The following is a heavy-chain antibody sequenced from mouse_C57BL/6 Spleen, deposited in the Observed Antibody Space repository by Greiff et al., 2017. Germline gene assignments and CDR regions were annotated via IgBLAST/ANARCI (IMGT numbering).Heavy chain of an antibody. J-gene: IGHJ3*01. CDR3: ARYGYGWRFAY. D-gene: IGHD2-2*01. V-gene: IGHV7-3*01. CDR1: GFTFTDYY. Sequence: EVNVVESGGGLVQPGGSLSLSCAASGFTFTDYYMSWFRQPPGKALEWLGFIRNKANGYTTEYSASVKGRFTISRDNSQSILYLQMNALRAEDSATYYCARYGYGWRFAYWGQGTLVTVSA. CDR2: IRNKANGYTT.